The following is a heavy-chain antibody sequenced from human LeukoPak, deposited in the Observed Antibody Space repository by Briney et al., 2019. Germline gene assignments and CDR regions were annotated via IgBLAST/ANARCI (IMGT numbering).Heavy chain of an antibody. CDR1: GYSFTNHY. V-gene: IGHV5-51*01. Sequence: GESLKISCKGSGYSFTNHYIGWVRLMPGKGLEWTGIIYPGDSDTRYSPSIQGQVTISADKSISTAYLQWSSLKASDTAMYYCARRGYGSGNYYYPNWGQGTLVTVSS. CDR3: ARRGYGSGNYYYPN. J-gene: IGHJ4*02. D-gene: IGHD3-10*01. CDR2: IYPGDSDT.